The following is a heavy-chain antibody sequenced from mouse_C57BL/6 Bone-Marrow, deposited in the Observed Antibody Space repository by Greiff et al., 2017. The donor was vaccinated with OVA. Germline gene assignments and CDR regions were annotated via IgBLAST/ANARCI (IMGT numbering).Heavy chain of an antibody. V-gene: IGHV5-6*01. CDR3: APYYSNPGFAY. CDR2: ISSGGSYT. J-gene: IGHJ3*01. CDR1: GFTFSSYG. Sequence: EVKLMEPGGDLVKPGGSLKLSCAASGFTFSSYGMSWVRQTPDKRLEWVATISSGGSYTYYPDSVKGRFTISRDNAKNTLYLQMSSLKSEDTAMYYCAPYYSNPGFAYWGQGTLVTVSA. D-gene: IGHD2-5*01.